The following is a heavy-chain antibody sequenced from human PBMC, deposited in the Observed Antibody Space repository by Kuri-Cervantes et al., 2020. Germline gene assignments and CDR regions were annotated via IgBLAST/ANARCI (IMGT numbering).Heavy chain of an antibody. CDR3: ARDGSVWSYDY. V-gene: IGHV3-23*01. CDR1: GFTFSSYA. J-gene: IGHJ4*01. D-gene: IGHD6-19*01. CDR2: ISGSGGST. Sequence: GESLKISCAASGFTFSSYAMSWVRQAPGKGLEWVSAISGSGGSTYYADSVKGRFTISRDNAKNSLYLQMNSLRADDTAVYYCARDGSVWSYDYWGQGTLVTVSS.